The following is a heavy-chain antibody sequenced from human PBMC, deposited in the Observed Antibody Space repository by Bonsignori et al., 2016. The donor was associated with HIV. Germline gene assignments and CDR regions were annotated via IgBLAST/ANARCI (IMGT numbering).Heavy chain of an antibody. CDR3: ASPVGENAFDI. Sequence: WVRQAPGQGLEWMGWINPNSGGTNYAQKFQGRVTMTRDTSISTAYMELSRLRSDDTAVYYCASPVGENAFDIWGQGTMVTVSS. V-gene: IGHV1-2*02. J-gene: IGHJ3*02. CDR2: INPNSGGT. D-gene: IGHD2-15*01.